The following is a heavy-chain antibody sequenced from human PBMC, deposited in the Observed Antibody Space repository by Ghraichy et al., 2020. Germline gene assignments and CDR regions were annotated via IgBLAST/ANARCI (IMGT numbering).Heavy chain of an antibody. D-gene: IGHD3-22*01. J-gene: IGHJ3*02. CDR1: GYTVTGSY. V-gene: IGHV1-2*02. CDR2: INPNSGGT. CDR3: ARARTYYYDSSGYFLDAFDI. Sequence: ASVKVSCKASGYTVTGSYMHWVRQAPGQGLEWMGWINPNSGGTNYAQKFQGRVTMTRDTSISTAYMELSRLRSDDTAVYYCARARTYYYDSSGYFLDAFDIWGQGTMVTVSS.